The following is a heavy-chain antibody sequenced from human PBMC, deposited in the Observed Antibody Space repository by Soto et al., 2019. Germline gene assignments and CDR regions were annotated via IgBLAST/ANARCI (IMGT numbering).Heavy chain of an antibody. J-gene: IGHJ2*01. CDR3: AREATVSRYFDL. CDR2: INAGNGNT. D-gene: IGHD4-17*01. Sequence: QVQLVQSGAEVKKPGASVKVSCKASGYTFTSYAMHWVRQAPGQRLEWMGWINAGNGNTKYSQKFQGRVTITRDTSESTAYMELSSLRSEDTAVYYCAREATVSRYFDLWGRGTLVTVSS. V-gene: IGHV1-3*01. CDR1: GYTFTSYA.